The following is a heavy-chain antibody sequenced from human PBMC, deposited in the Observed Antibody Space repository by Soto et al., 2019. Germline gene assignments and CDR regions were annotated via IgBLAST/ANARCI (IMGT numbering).Heavy chain of an antibody. CDR2: ISHDGTDR. CDR1: GFTFSSYG. V-gene: IGHV3-30*18. J-gene: IGHJ5*02. CDR3: PKGTAVAYQWFDP. Sequence: GGSLRLSCEASGFTFSSYGMHWVRQAPGKGLEWVAAISHDGTDRYYANSVKGRFTISRDNSKNTLYLQMNSQRSEDTAIYYCPKGTAVAYQWFDPWGKGTLVTVSS. D-gene: IGHD6-19*01.